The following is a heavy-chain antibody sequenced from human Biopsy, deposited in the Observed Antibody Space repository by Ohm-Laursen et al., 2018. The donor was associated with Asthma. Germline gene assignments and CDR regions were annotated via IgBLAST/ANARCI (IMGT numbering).Heavy chain of an antibody. CDR2: IIVYNGNT. CDR1: GYTFNSAG. CDR3: ARAVDYSHYYGIDV. Sequence: ASMKVSCKTSGYTFNSAGITWVRQAPGQGLEWMGWIIVYNGNTKVAQKLQDRVTMITDTSTSTAYMELRSLRSDDTAVYFCARAVDYSHYYGIDVWGQGTTVTVS. J-gene: IGHJ6*02. V-gene: IGHV1-18*01. D-gene: IGHD3-10*01.